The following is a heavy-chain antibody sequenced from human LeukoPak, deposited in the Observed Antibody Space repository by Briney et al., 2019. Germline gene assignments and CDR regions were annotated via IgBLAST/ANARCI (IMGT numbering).Heavy chain of an antibody. CDR1: GFTFSSYS. D-gene: IGHD1-26*01. J-gene: IGHJ5*02. V-gene: IGHV3-74*01. Sequence: GGSLRLSCAASGFTFSSYSMNWVRQAPGKGLVWVSRINSDGSSRNYADSVKGRFTISRDNAKNTLYLQMNSLKAEDTAVYYCARVVVGANNWFDPWGQGTLVTVSS. CDR3: ARVVVGANNWFDP. CDR2: INSDGSSR.